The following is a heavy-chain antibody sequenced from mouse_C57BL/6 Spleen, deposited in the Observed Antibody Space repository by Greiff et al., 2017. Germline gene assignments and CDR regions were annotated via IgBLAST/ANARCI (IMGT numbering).Heavy chain of an antibody. D-gene: IGHD1-1*01. CDR3: ARRDYGSSYGFDY. V-gene: IGHV1-69*01. CDR1: GYTFTSYW. Sequence: QVQLKQPGAELVMPGASVKLSCKPSGYTFTSYWMHWVKQRPGQGLEWIGEIDPSDSYTNYNQKFKGKSTLTVDKSSSTAYMQLSSLTSEDSAVYYCARRDYGSSYGFDYWGQGTTLTVSS. CDR2: IDPSDSYT. J-gene: IGHJ2*01.